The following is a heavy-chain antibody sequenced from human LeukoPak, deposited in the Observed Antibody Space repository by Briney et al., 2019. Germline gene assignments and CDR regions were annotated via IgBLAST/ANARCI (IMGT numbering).Heavy chain of an antibody. V-gene: IGHV3-48*03. CDR1: GFTFSTYA. J-gene: IGHJ4*02. D-gene: IGHD6-19*01. CDR3: ARDGSGWYDY. Sequence: PGGSLRLSCAGSGFTFSTYAMSWVRQAPGKGLEWVSYISSSGSTRYYADSVKGRFTISRDNAKNSLYLQMNSLRAEDTGVYYCARDGSGWYDYWGQGILVTVSS. CDR2: ISSSGSTR.